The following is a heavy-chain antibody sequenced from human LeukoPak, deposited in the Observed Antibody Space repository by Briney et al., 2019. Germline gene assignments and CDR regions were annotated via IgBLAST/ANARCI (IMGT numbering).Heavy chain of an antibody. D-gene: IGHD4-17*01. J-gene: IGHJ3*02. CDR1: GFTFSSYS. CDR2: ISGSSSYI. V-gene: IGHV3-21*01. CDR3: ARIYDYGDYDAFDI. Sequence: GGSLRLSCAASGFTFSSYSMNWVRQAPGKGLEWVSSISGSSSYIYYADSVKGRFTISRDNAKNSLYLQMNSLRAEDTAVYYCARIYDYGDYDAFDIWGQGTMVTVSS.